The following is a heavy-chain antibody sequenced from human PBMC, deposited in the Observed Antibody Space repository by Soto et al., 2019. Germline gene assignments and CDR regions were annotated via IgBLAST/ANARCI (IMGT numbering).Heavy chain of an antibody. J-gene: IGHJ4*02. CDR3: GTPPGGGGY. V-gene: IGHV3-53*01. CDR2: TYSGGYT. D-gene: IGHD3-10*01. Sequence: EVQLVESGGGLIQPGGSLRLSCAVSGFTVSNNYMSWVRQAPGKGLEGVSVTYSGGYTAYGDSVKGRFTISRDNSKNTLILQRKRLRAGDPPVYYCGTPPGGGGYWGQGTLVTVSS. CDR1: GFTVSNNY.